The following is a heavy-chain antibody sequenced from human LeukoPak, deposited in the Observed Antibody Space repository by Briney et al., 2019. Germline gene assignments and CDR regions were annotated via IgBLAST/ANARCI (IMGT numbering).Heavy chain of an antibody. J-gene: IGHJ4*02. D-gene: IGHD3-16*01. CDR1: GFTFGDYT. CDR2: IRSKGYGGTT. Sequence: GRSLRLSCTTSGFTFGDYTMSWFRQAPGKGLEWVGFIRSKGYGGTTEDAASVKGRFTISRDDSKSIAYLQMNSLKTEDTAVYYCIRGGANSPFDYWGQGTLVTVSS. CDR3: IRGGANSPFDY. V-gene: IGHV3-49*03.